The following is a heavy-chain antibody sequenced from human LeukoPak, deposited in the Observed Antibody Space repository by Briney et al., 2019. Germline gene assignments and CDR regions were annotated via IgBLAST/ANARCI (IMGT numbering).Heavy chain of an antibody. J-gene: IGHJ4*02. D-gene: IGHD2-8*02. V-gene: IGHV3-21*01. CDR2: ITSNSFI. CDR1: GFTFSSYG. Sequence: GGSLRLSCAASGFTFSSYGMNWVRQAPGKWLEWVSSITSNSFIYFADSVKGRFTISRDNAKNSLYLQMNSLRAEDTAVYYCTRDRGFCTGATCHPNDYWGQGTLVTVSS. CDR3: TRDRGFCTGATCHPNDY.